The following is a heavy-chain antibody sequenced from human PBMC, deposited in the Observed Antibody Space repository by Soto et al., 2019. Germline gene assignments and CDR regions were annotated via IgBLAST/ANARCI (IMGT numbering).Heavy chain of an antibody. CDR2: IDPSDSYT. D-gene: IGHD6-6*01. Sequence: GESLKISCKGSGYSFTSYWISRVRQMPGKGLEWMGRIDPSDSYTNYSPSFQGHVTISADKSISTAYLQWSSLKASDTAMYYCARTTESSSSHYYYYGMDVWGQGTTVTVSS. CDR3: ARTTESSSSHYYYYGMDV. J-gene: IGHJ6*02. CDR1: GYSFTSYW. V-gene: IGHV5-10-1*01.